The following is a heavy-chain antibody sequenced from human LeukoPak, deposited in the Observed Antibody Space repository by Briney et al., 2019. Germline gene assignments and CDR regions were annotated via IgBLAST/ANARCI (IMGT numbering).Heavy chain of an antibody. Sequence: QASETLSLTCTVSGGSISSYYWSWLRQPAGKGLEWIGRIYTSGSTNYNPSLKSRVTMSVDTSKNQFSLKLSSVTAADTAVYYCARSLAVATRNYYYYMDVWGKGTTVTVSS. V-gene: IGHV4-4*07. J-gene: IGHJ6*03. D-gene: IGHD6-19*01. CDR1: GGSISSYY. CDR3: ARSLAVATRNYYYYMDV. CDR2: IYTSGST.